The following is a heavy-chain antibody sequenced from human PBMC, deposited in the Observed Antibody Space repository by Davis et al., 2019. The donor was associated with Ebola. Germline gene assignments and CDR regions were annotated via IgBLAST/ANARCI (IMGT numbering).Heavy chain of an antibody. CDR3: ARGGVAYSDLDY. CDR1: GGTFSSYT. J-gene: IGHJ4*02. V-gene: IGHV1-69*02. D-gene: IGHD2-21*01. CDR2: IIPILGIA. Sequence: AASVKVSCKASGGTFSSYTISWVRQAPGQGLEWMGRIIPILGIANYAQKFQGTVTITADESTSTAYMEVSSLRFEDTAVYFCARGGVAYSDLDYWGQGTLVAVSS.